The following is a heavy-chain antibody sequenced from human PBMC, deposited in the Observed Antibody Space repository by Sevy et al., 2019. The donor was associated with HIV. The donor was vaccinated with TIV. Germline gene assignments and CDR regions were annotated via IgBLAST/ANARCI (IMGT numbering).Heavy chain of an antibody. D-gene: IGHD5-18*01. CDR2: IYDGGTT. J-gene: IGHJ4*02. V-gene: IGHV4-59*02. CDR1: GAAVSGYF. Sequence: SETLSLTRAVSGAAVSGYFWSWVRQPPGKGLEWLGYIYDGGTTNYNPSLDSRLTISVDTSKNQFSLKLSSVTAADTAVYYCARGLQLWLGHFDYWGQGTLVTVSS. CDR3: ARGLQLWLGHFDY.